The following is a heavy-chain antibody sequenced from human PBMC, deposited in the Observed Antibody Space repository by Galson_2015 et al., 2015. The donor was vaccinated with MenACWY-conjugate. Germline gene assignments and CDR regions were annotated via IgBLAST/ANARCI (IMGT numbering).Heavy chain of an antibody. D-gene: IGHD1/OR15-1a*01. CDR3: ARVGTCIRQYFYYMGV. V-gene: IGHV3-48*03. CDR2: ISKSGSPI. CDR1: GFTFTGYD. Sequence: SLRLSCAASGFTFTGYDFNWVRQAPGKGLEWLSYISKSGSPIYYADSVKGRFTISRDNIKKSLFLEMNSLRAGDTGVYYCARVGTCIRQYFYYMGVWGKGTTVTVAS. J-gene: IGHJ6*03.